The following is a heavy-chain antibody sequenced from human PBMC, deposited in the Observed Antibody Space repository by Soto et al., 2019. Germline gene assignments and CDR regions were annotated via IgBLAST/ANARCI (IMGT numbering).Heavy chain of an antibody. J-gene: IGHJ4*02. CDR2: IYYSGST. Sequence: QLQLQESGPGLVKPSETLSLTCTVSGGSISSSSYYWGWIRQPPGKGLEWIGSIYYSGSTYYTPSLKSRVTISVDTSKNQFSLKLSSVPAADTAVYSCARHTPAISISDHWGQGTLVTVSS. D-gene: IGHD2-15*01. CDR1: GGSISSSSYY. CDR3: ARHTPAISISDH. V-gene: IGHV4-39*01.